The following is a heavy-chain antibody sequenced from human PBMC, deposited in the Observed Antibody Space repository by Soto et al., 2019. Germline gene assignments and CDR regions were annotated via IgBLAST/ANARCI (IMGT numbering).Heavy chain of an antibody. CDR1: GGSISSYY. D-gene: IGHD2-15*01. CDR2: IYYSGST. Sequence: SETLSLTCTVSGGSISSYYWSWIRQPPGKGLEWIGYIYYSGSTNYNPSLKSRVTISVDTSKNQFSLKLSSVTAADTAVYYCASTPGVVVVDALYFEYWGQGTLVTVAS. CDR3: ASTPGVVVVDALYFEY. V-gene: IGHV4-59*08. J-gene: IGHJ4*02.